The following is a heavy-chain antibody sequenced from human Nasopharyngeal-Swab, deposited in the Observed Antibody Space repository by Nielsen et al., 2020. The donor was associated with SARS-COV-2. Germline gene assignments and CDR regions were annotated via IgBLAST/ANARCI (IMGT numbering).Heavy chain of an antibody. Sequence: GGSLRLSYAASGFTFDDYAMHWVRQAPGKGLEWVSGISWNSGSIGYADSVKGRFTISRDNAKNSLYLQMNSLRAEDTALYYCAKDILAVAGTGCFDYWGQGTLVTVSS. J-gene: IGHJ4*02. CDR2: ISWNSGSI. D-gene: IGHD6-19*01. CDR1: GFTFDDYA. CDR3: AKDILAVAGTGCFDY. V-gene: IGHV3-9*01.